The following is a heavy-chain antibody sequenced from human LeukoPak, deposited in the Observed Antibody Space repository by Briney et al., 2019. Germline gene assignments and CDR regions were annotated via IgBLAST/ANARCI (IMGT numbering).Heavy chain of an antibody. D-gene: IGHD5-18*01. J-gene: IGHJ5*02. Sequence: GESLKISCKASGYRFPSYWITWVRQMPGKGLEWMGGIDPIDSYTTYSPSFQGHVTISADKSISTAYLQWSSLKASDTAMYYCARLGYSYGYGNWFDPWGQGTLVTVSS. CDR2: IDPIDSYT. V-gene: IGHV5-10-1*01. CDR1: GYRFPSYW. CDR3: ARLGYSYGYGNWFDP.